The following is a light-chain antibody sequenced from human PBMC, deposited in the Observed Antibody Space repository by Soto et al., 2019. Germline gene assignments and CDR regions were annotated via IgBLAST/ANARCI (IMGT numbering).Light chain of an antibody. CDR1: QSLLHGNGYNY. J-gene: IGKJ5*01. CDR2: LGS. V-gene: IGKV2-28*01. CDR3: MQSTQLPPT. Sequence: DIVMTQSPLSLPVTPGEPASISCRSSQSLLHGNGYNYLDWYLQKPGQSPQLLIYLGSNRASGVPDRFSGSGSGTDFTLEISRVETDDVGIYYCMQSTQLPPTFGQGTRLEIK.